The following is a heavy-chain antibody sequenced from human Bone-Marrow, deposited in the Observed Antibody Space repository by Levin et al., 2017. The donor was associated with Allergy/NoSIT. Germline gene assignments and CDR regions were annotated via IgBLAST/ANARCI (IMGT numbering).Heavy chain of an antibody. CDR3: ARRGTRHYYYYMDG. V-gene: IGHV5-51*01. D-gene: IGHD1-1*01. J-gene: IGHJ6*03. CDR2: IYPGYADT. Sequence: GESLKISFFFSFFLFSLSFLGWVRQMPGKGLELMGIIYPGYADTRYSPSFQGQVTIPPSPSISTAYLQWSGLKASDTGMYYCARRGTRHYYYYMDGWGKGTTVTVSS. CDR1: FFLFSLSF.